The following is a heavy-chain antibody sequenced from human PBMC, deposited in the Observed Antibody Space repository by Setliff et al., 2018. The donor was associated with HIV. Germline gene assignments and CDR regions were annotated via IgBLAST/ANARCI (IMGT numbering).Heavy chain of an antibody. J-gene: IGHJ6*03. V-gene: IGHV1-69*13. D-gene: IGHD3-22*01. CDR2: IIPIHGTP. CDR1: GGTFSRHA. CDR3: ARSGHKKGDWFEPVYYYHMDVWGKGTKVTVSKDTSKNQVVLTMTNMDPVDAATYYCARDIVVVRDYYYMDV. Sequence: ASVKVSCKASGGTFSRHAINWVRQAPGQGLEWMGAIIPIHGTPNYAQKFQGRVTITADESTSTAYMELRTLKSEDTAIYYCARSGHKKGDWFEPVYYYHMDVWGKGTKVTVSKDTSKNQVVLTMTNMDPVDAATYYCARDIVVVRDYYYMDVWGKGTTVTVS.